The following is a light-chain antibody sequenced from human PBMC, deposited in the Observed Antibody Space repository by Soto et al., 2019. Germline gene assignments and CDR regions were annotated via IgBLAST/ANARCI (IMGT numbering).Light chain of an antibody. J-gene: IGKJ4*01. CDR3: QQYGSSPGGL. CDR1: QSVSSSY. V-gene: IGKV3-20*01. CDR2: GAS. Sequence: EIVLTQSPGTLSLSPGERATLSCRASQSVSSSYLAWYQQKPGQAPRLLIYGASSRATGLPDRFSGSGSGTDFTLTISRLEPEDFAVYYCQQYGSSPGGLFGGGTKVEIK.